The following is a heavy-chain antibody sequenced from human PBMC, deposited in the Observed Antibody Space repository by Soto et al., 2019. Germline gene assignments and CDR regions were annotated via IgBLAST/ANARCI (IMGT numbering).Heavy chain of an antibody. Sequence: GGSLRLSCAASGVAFANYEMHWVRQAPGKGLDWVAYINGGGDVKYYADSVERRFTISRDNAKNALFLQMDNLRAEDTAIYYCARLSGDGFWKSYSPYNLFESWGQGALVTVSS. CDR1: GVAFANYE. CDR2: INGGGDVK. J-gene: IGHJ5*01. CDR3: ARLSGDGFWKSYSPYNLFES. D-gene: IGHD3-3*01. V-gene: IGHV3-48*03.